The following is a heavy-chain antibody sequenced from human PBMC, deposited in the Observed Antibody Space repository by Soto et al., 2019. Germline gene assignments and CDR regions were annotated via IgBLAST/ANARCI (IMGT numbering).Heavy chain of an antibody. Sequence: PSETLSLTCTISGDSISSYYWSWIRQPPGKGLEWIGYIYYSGSTNYNPSLKSRVTISVDTSKNQFSLKLSSVTAADTAVYYCARSGYCTNGVCYTPFDYWGQGTLVTVSS. V-gene: IGHV4-59*01. CDR3: ARSGYCTNGVCYTPFDY. CDR1: GDSISSYY. J-gene: IGHJ4*02. D-gene: IGHD2-8*01. CDR2: IYYSGST.